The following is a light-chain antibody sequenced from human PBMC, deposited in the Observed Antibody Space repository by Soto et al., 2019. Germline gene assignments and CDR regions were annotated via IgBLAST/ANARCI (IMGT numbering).Light chain of an antibody. V-gene: IGKV4-1*01. Sequence: DIVMTQSPDSLGVSLGESATINCKSSQSILYFSDNKNYLAWYQQKPGQPPKLLIYWASTRESGVPDRFSGSGSGTDFTLTISSLQAEDVAVYYCQQYYSTPITFGQGTRLEI. CDR2: WAS. J-gene: IGKJ5*01. CDR3: QQYYSTPIT. CDR1: QSILYFSDNKNY.